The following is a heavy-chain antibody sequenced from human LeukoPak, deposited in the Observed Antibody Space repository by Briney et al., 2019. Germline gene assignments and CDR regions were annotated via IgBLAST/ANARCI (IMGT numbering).Heavy chain of an antibody. D-gene: IGHD6-6*01. Sequence: QTGGSLRLSCTASGFSFSGHWMHWARQLPGKGLVWVSRISPTGSTTSYADSVKGQFTVSRDNAKNTLYLQVNSLRAEDTAVYYCARGPNSNWSGLDFWGQGTLLTVSS. CDR1: GFSFSGHW. CDR3: ARGPNSNWSGLDF. V-gene: IGHV3-74*01. J-gene: IGHJ4*02. CDR2: ISPTGSTT.